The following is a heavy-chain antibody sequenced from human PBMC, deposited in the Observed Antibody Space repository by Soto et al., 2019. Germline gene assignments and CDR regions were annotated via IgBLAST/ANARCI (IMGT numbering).Heavy chain of an antibody. CDR2: ISGSGGST. CDR1: GFTFSSYA. J-gene: IGHJ4*02. Sequence: GGSLRLSCAASGFTFSSYAMSWVRQAPGKGLEWVSAISGSGGSTYYADSVKGRFTISRDNSKNTLYLQMNSLRAEDTAVYYCAKRALASTVTPYYFDYWGQGTLVTVSS. V-gene: IGHV3-23*01. D-gene: IGHD4-17*01. CDR3: AKRALASTVTPYYFDY.